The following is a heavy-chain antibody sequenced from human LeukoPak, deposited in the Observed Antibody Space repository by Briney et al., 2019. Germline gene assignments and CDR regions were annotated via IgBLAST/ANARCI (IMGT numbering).Heavy chain of an antibody. CDR2: INHSGST. D-gene: IGHD6-19*01. V-gene: IGHV4-34*01. J-gene: IGHJ4*02. CDR1: GGPISNYY. Sequence: SETLSLTCTVSGGPISNYYWSWIRQPPGKGLEWIGEINHSGSTNYNPSLKSRVTISVDTSKNQFSLKLSSVTAADTAVYYCARDSSGWYSRRGGFDYWGQGTLVTVSS. CDR3: ARDSSGWYSRRGGFDY.